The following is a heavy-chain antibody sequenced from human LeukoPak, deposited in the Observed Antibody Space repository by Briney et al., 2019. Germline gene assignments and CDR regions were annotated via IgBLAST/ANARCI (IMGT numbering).Heavy chain of an antibody. D-gene: IGHD2-15*01. CDR3: ARHRCSGGSCYPMNWFDP. J-gene: IGHJ5*02. CDR1: GGSFSGYY. Sequence: SETLSLTCAVYGGSFSGYYWSWTRQPPGKGLEWIGEINHSGSTNYNPSLKSRVTISVDTSKNQFSLKLSSVTAADTAVYYCARHRCSGGSCYPMNWFDPWGQGTLVTVSS. V-gene: IGHV4-34*01. CDR2: INHSGST.